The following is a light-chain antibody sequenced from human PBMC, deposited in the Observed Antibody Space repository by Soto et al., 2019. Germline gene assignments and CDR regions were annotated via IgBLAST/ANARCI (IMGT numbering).Light chain of an antibody. CDR3: QQYTNWPCT. CDR1: QSVSSY. J-gene: IGKJ2*01. V-gene: IGKV3-11*01. Sequence: EIVLTQSPATLSLSPGERATLSCRASQSVSSYLAWYQQKPGQPPRLLIYDASNRATGIAARFSGSGSGTDFTLTISSLDPEDFAIYYCQQYTNWPCTFGQGTKLEIK. CDR2: DAS.